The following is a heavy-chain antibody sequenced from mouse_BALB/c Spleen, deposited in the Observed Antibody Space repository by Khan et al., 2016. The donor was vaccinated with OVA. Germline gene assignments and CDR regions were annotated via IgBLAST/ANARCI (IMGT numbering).Heavy chain of an antibody. Sequence: QVQLKESGAEPARPGASVKMSCKASGYTFTSYTIHWIKKRPGQGLEWIGYINPSNGYTNYNQKFKDKATLTTDKSSTTAYLQLSSLTSDDSAVYNCVRDGAYHRYDGWFAYRGQGTLVTVSA. CDR1: GYTFTSYT. V-gene: IGHV1-4*01. CDR2: INPSNGYT. CDR3: VRDGAYHRYDGWFAY. J-gene: IGHJ3*01. D-gene: IGHD2-14*01.